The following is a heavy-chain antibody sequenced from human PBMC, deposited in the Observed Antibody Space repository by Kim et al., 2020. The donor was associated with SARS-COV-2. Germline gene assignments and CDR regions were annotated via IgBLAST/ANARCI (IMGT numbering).Heavy chain of an antibody. CDR3: AREGSGSYNWLDP. Sequence: YAQNFQGSVTITRDTSATTAFMELSSLTSADTAMYYCAREGSGSYNWLDPWGQGTLVTVSS. D-gene: IGHD3-10*01. J-gene: IGHJ5*02. V-gene: IGHV1-3*01.